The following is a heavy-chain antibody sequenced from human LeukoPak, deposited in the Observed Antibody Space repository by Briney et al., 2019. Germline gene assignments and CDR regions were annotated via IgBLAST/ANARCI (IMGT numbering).Heavy chain of an antibody. D-gene: IGHD1-14*01. CDR3: AKPAKTDYADY. Sequence: GGSLRLSCAASGFTFSSYSMNWVRQAPGKGLEWVSSISSTSIYIFYADSVKGRFTISRDNVKNSLYLQMNSLRAEDTAVYYCAKPAKTDYADYWGQGTLVTVSS. V-gene: IGHV3-21*01. CDR1: GFTFSSYS. CDR2: ISSTSIYI. J-gene: IGHJ4*02.